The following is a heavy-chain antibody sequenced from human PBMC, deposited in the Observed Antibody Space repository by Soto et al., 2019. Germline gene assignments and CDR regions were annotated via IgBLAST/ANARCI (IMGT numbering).Heavy chain of an antibody. Sequence: PSETLSLTCSVSGGSISSYYWSWIRQPPGKGLEWIGYIYYSGSTNCNPSLKSRVTISVDTSKNQFSLKLSSVTAADTAVYYCARRYGWAFDIWGQGTMVTVSS. J-gene: IGHJ3*02. CDR1: GGSISSYY. CDR3: ARRYGWAFDI. CDR2: IYYSGST. V-gene: IGHV4-59*08. D-gene: IGHD3-16*01.